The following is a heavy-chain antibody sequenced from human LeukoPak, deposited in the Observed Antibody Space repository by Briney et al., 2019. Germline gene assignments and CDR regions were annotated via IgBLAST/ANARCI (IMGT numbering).Heavy chain of an antibody. V-gene: IGHV4-34*01. CDR1: GFTFSSYA. CDR2: INHSGST. J-gene: IGHJ5*02. Sequence: GSLRLSCAASGFTFSSYAMSWVRQAPGKGLEWIGEINHSGSTNYNPSLKSRVTISVDTSKNQFSLKLSSVTAADTAVYYCARGLGITIFGVDIPTLNWFDPWGQGTLVTVSS. CDR3: ARGLGITIFGVDIPTLNWFDP. D-gene: IGHD3-3*01.